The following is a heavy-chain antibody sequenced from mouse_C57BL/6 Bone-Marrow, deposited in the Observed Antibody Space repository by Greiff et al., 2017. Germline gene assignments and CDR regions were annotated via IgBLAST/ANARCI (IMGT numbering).Heavy chain of an antibody. Sequence: EVQLQQSGPGLVKPSQSLSLTCSVTGYSITSGYYWNWIRQFPGNKLEWMGYISYDGSNNYNPSLKNRISITRDTSKNQFFLKLNSVTTEDTATYYCASTPIYDGPYYFDYWGQGTTLTVSS. J-gene: IGHJ2*01. CDR2: ISYDGSN. D-gene: IGHD2-3*01. CDR3: ASTPIYDGPYYFDY. CDR1: GYSITSGYY. V-gene: IGHV3-6*01.